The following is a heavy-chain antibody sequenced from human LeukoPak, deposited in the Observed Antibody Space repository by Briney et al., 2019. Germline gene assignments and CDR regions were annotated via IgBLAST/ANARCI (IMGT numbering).Heavy chain of an antibody. J-gene: IGHJ4*02. V-gene: IGHV4-34*01. Sequence: PPETLSLTCAVSGGSFSGYYWTWIRQPPGKGLEWIGEINHSGSTNYNPSLKSRVTISVDTSKNQFSLKLSSVTAADTAVYYCARGKGSGWTFDYWGQGTLVTVSS. CDR1: GGSFSGYY. CDR2: INHSGST. CDR3: ARGKGSGWTFDY. D-gene: IGHD6-19*01.